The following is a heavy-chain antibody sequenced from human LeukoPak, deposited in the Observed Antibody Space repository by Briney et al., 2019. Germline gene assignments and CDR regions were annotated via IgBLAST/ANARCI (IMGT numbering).Heavy chain of an antibody. CDR3: AKAGGYYYGSGSPLGGGWFDP. V-gene: IGHV3-30*02. Sequence: GGSLRLSCAASGFTFSSYGMHWVRQAPGKGLEWVAFIRYDGSNKYYADSVKGRFTISRDNSKNTLYLQMNSLRAEDTAVYYCAKAGGYYYGSGSPLGGGWFDPWGQGTLVTVSS. J-gene: IGHJ5*02. CDR2: IRYDGSNK. CDR1: GFTFSSYG. D-gene: IGHD3-10*01.